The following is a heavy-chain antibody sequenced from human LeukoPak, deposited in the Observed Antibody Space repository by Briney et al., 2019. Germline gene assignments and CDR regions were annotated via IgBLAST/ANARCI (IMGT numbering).Heavy chain of an antibody. CDR1: GLTVSSNG. J-gene: IGHJ5*02. CDR2: IYSGGST. Sequence: PGGSLRLSCEASGLTVSSNGMSWVRQAPGKGLEWVSVIYSGGSTDYADPVKGRFTISRDKSKNTLYVQMNSLRAEDTAVYYCARGPRGFDPWGQGTLVTVSS. V-gene: IGHV3-53*01. CDR3: ARGPRGFDP.